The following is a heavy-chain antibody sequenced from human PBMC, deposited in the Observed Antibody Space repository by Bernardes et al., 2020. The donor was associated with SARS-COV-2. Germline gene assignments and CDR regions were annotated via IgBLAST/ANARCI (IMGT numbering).Heavy chain of an antibody. CDR1: GFRFSTFS. V-gene: IGHV3-48*04. CDR3: VREGPTIYDTSGYFAH. CDR2: LDTSSSLL. J-gene: IGHJ4*02. Sequence: GGSLRLSCAASGFRFSTFSMNWVRQAPGKGLEWVSYLDTSSSLLYYADSVKGRFTISRDSAKNSLYLEMNNLRVEDTAVYYCVREGPTIYDTSGYFAHWGQGTLVTVSS. D-gene: IGHD3-22*01.